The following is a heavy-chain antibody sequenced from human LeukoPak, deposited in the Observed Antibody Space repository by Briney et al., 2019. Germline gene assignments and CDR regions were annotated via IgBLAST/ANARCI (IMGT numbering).Heavy chain of an antibody. V-gene: IGHV3-7*03. CDR3: ARASRYYYGSGRVY. CDR1: GFTFSSYW. CDR2: IKQDGSEK. J-gene: IGHJ4*02. Sequence: GGSLRLSCAASGFTFSSYWMSWVRQAPGKGLEWVANIKQDGSEKYYVDSVKGRFTISRDNAKNSLYLQMNSLRAEDTAVYYCARASRYYYGSGRVYWGQGTLVTVSS. D-gene: IGHD3-10*01.